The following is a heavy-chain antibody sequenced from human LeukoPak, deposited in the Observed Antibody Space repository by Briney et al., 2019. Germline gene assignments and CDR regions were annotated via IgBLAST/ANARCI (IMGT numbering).Heavy chain of an antibody. CDR2: IKVDGSEI. Sequence: GGSLRLSCAASGFTFSMYWMSWVRQAPGKGPEWVANIKVDGSEIYYVDSVKGRFTISRDNAKNSLYLQMNSLRAEDTAVYYCTRDRQGPRLYEMDIWGQGTTVTVSS. D-gene: IGHD2-8*01. V-gene: IGHV3-7*01. CDR3: TRDRQGPRLYEMDI. J-gene: IGHJ6*02. CDR1: GFTFSMYW.